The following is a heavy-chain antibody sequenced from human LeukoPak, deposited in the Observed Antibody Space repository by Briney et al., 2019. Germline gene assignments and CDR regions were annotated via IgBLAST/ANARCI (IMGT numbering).Heavy chain of an antibody. CDR1: GFTFSSYA. CDR3: ARERYGGIPGEYYFDY. Sequence: PGGSLRLSCSASGFTFSSYAMHWVRQAPGKGLEYVSAISSNGGSTYYADSVKGRFTISRDNSKNTLYLQVSSLRAEDTALYYCARERYGGIPGEYYFDYWGQGTLVTVSS. CDR2: ISSNGGST. D-gene: IGHD4-23*01. V-gene: IGHV3-64D*06. J-gene: IGHJ4*02.